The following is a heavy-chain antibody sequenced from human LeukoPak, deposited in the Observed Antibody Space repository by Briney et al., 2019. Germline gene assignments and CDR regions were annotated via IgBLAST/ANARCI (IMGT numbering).Heavy chain of an antibody. CDR2: IHSGGRA. D-gene: IGHD3-10*01. Sequence: GGSLRLSCAASGFSVSSDYMTWVRQAPGKGLEWVSVIHSGGRAYYSDSVKGRFTTSRDNSKNTLDLQMNSLSVEDTAVYYCVGVETITMVRGASGDVWGKGTTVTVSS. CDR3: VGVETITMVRGASGDV. J-gene: IGHJ6*04. CDR1: GFSVSSDY. V-gene: IGHV3-66*02.